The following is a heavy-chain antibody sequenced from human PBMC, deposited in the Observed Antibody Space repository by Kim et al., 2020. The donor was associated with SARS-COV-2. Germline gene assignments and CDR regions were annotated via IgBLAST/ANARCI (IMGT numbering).Heavy chain of an antibody. D-gene: IGHD3-22*01. CDR3: ARGGDSSGISYFDY. J-gene: IGHJ4*02. V-gene: IGHV4-34*01. Sequence: NPSLKSRVTISVDTSKNQFSLKLSSVTAADTAVYYCARGGDSSGISYFDYWGQGTLVTVSS.